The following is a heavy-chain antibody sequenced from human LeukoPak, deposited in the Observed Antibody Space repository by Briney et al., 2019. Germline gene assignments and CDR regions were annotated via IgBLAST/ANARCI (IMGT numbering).Heavy chain of an antibody. CDR1: GFTFSSYS. D-gene: IGHD3-10*01. CDR3: ARGGLNYYGSGSSHFDY. V-gene: IGHV3-21*01. CDR2: ISSSSSYI. Sequence: GGSLRFSCAASGFTFSSYSMNWVRQAPGKGLEWVSSISSSSSYIYYADSVKGRFTISRDNTKNSLSLQMNSLRAEDTAVYYCARGGLNYYGSGSSHFDYWGQGTLVTVSS. J-gene: IGHJ4*02.